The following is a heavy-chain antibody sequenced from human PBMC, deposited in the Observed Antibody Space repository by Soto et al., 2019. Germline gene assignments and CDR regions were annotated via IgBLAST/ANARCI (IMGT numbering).Heavy chain of an antibody. D-gene: IGHD3-9*01. CDR3: SRDDSDWFFN. V-gene: IGHV3-73*01. J-gene: IGHJ4*02. Sequence: GGSLRLSCAASGVIFNRFGMHWVRQAPGKGLEWLGRIGSKGETYATAYAASVKGRFTISRDDSKNTAYLQMNSLESEDTAVYYCSRDDSDWFFNWGRGTLVTVSS. CDR1: GVIFNRFG. CDR2: IGSKGETYAT.